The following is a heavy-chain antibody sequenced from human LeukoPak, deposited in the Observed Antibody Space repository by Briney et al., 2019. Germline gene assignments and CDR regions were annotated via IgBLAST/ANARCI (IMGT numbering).Heavy chain of an antibody. CDR2: IKQDESEK. V-gene: IGHV3-7*01. D-gene: IGHD5-24*01. CDR1: GFTFSNYW. J-gene: IGHJ4*02. Sequence: PGGCLRLSCAASGFTFSNYWMAWVRQAPGKGPEWVANIKQDESEKYYVDSVRGRFTISRDNAKKSLYLQMNSLRVDDTAVYYCARDVEGSVDYWGQGTLVTVSS. CDR3: ARDVEGSVDY.